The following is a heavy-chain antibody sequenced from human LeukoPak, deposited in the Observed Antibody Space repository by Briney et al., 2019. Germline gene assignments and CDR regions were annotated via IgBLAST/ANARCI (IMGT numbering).Heavy chain of an antibody. J-gene: IGHJ4*02. CDR2: INPNSGGT. CDR1: GYTFTGYY. CDR3: ARVSSVSGDYSRGNDY. Sequence: ASVKVSCKAPGYTFTGYYMHWVRQAPGQGLEWMGRINPNSGGTNYAQKFQGRVTMTRDTSISTAYMELSRLRSDDTAVYYCARVSSVSGDYSRGNDYWGQGTLVTVSS. V-gene: IGHV1-2*06. D-gene: IGHD4-17*01.